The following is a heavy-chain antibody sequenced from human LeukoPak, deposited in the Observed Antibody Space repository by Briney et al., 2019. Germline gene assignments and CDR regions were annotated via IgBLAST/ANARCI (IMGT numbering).Heavy chain of an antibody. CDR1: GFTFSNYA. CDR2: VVVSGDTT. Sequence: GGSLRLSCEASGFTFSNYAMNWVRQAPGKGLEWVSGVVVSGDTTYYADSVRRRFTVSRDDDKNTLYMQMNSMRAEDTAVYFCARDEGSASGKYNWFDPWGQGTLVTVSS. CDR3: ARDEGSASGKYNWFDP. J-gene: IGHJ5*02. D-gene: IGHD3-10*01. V-gene: IGHV3-23*01.